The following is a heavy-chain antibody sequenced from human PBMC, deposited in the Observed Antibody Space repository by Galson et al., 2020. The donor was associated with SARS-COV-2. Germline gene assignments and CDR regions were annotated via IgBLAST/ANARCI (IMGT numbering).Heavy chain of an antibody. CDR2: MNPNSGNT. V-gene: IGHV1-8*03. J-gene: IGHJ4*02. CDR1: GYTFTSYD. Sequence: ASVKVSCKASGYTFTSYDINWVRQATGHGLEWMGWMNPNSGNTGYAQKFQGRVTITRNTSISTAYMELSSLRSEDTAVYYCARGYYDILTGYYSSREYYFDYWGQGTLVTVSS. CDR3: ARGYYDILTGYYSSREYYFDY. D-gene: IGHD3-9*01.